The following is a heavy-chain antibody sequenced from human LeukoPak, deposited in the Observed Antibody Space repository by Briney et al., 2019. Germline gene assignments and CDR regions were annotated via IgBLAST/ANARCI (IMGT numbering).Heavy chain of an antibody. J-gene: IGHJ4*02. CDR1: GGSISSSSYY. CDR2: IYYSGST. D-gene: IGHD3-10*01. CDR3: ARQRLLWFRGRNDEFDY. Sequence: PSETLSLTGTVSGGSISSSSYYWGWIRQPPGKGLEWIGSIYYSGSTYYNPSLKSRVTISVDTSKNQFSLKLSSVTAADTAVYYCARQRLLWFRGRNDEFDYWGQGTLVTVSS. V-gene: IGHV4-39*01.